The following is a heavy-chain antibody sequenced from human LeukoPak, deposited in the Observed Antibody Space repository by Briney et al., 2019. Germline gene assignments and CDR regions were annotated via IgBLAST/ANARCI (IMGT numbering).Heavy chain of an antibody. J-gene: IGHJ3*02. CDR2: INPNSGGT. CDR1: GYTFTGYY. V-gene: IGHV1-2*02. D-gene: IGHD5-24*01. CDR3: ARNFPADGYAFDI. Sequence: ALVKVSCKASGYTFTGYYMHWVRQAPGQGLEWMGWINPNSGGTNYAQKFQGRVTMTRDTSISTAYMELSRLRSDDTAVYYCARNFPADGYAFDIWGQGTMVTVSS.